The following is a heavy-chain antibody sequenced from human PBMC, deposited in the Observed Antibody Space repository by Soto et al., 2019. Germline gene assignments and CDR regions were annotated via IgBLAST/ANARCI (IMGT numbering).Heavy chain of an antibody. J-gene: IGHJ6*02. CDR1: GGTFGSYA. CDR2: IIPIPGTA. V-gene: IGHV1-69*01. Sequence: QVQLVQSGAEVKKPGSSVKVSCKASGGTFGSYAISWVRQAPGQGLAWMGGIIPIPGTANYAQKFQGRVTIAADESTSTAYMKLSSLRSEDTAVYYCARSQGSSTSLEIYYYYYYGMDVWGQGTTVTVSS. D-gene: IGHD2-2*01. CDR3: ARSQGSSTSLEIYYYYYYGMDV.